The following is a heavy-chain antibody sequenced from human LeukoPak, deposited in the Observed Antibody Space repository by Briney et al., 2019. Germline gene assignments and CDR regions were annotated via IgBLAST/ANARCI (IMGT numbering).Heavy chain of an antibody. CDR2: ISSSGGTI. Sequence: PGGSLRLSCAASGFTFSSYEMNWVRQAPGKGLEWVSYISSSGGTIHYADSVKGRFTISRDNAKNSLFLQMNSLRAEDTAVYHCARETILPAHGFIDYWGQGTLVTVSS. CDR3: ARETILPAHGFIDY. J-gene: IGHJ4*02. CDR1: GFTFSSYE. D-gene: IGHD3-9*01. V-gene: IGHV3-48*03.